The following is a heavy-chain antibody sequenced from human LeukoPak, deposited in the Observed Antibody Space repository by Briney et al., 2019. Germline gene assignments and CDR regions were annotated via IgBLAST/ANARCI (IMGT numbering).Heavy chain of an antibody. J-gene: IGHJ6*02. CDR3: ARDVRFGGDWGDYPYYYGMDV. V-gene: IGHV4-59*01. CDR2: IYWST. CDR1: GGSISSYY. D-gene: IGHD4-17*01. Sequence: SETLSLTCTVSGGSISSYYWSWIRQPPGKGLEWIGYIYWSTNYNPSLKSRVTISVDTSKNQFSLKLSSVTAANTAVYYCARDVRFGGDWGDYPYYYGMDVWGQGTTVTVSS.